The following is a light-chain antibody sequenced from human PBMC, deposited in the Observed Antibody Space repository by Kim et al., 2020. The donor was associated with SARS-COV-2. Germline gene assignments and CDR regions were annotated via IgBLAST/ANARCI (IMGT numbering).Light chain of an antibody. CDR2: GKN. CDR1: SLRSYY. Sequence: SSELTQDPAVSVALGQTVRITCQGDSLRSYYATWYQQKPGQAPILVIYGKNNRPSGIPDRFSGSSSGNTASLTITGTQAGDEADYYCNSRDSNDNVVFGGGTQRTV. V-gene: IGLV3-19*01. J-gene: IGLJ2*01. CDR3: NSRDSNDNVV.